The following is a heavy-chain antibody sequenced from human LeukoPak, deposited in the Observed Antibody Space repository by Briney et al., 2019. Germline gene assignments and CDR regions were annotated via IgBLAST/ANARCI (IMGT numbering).Heavy chain of an antibody. D-gene: IGHD3-10*01. J-gene: IGHJ4*02. V-gene: IGHV3-30*03. CDR1: GFTFRSYG. CDR2: ISYDGSFE. CDR3: ARDQYYGSGSSDY. Sequence: PGGSLRLSCAASGFTFRSYGMHWVRQALGKGLEWVAIISYDGSFEHYVDSVKGRFTISRDNSKNTLHLQMNSLRVEDTAVYYCARDQYYGSGSSDYWGQGTLVTVSS.